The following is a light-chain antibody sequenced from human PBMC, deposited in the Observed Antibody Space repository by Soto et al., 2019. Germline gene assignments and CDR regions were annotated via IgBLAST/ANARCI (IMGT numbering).Light chain of an antibody. CDR3: QQSYRTPLT. V-gene: IGKV1-39*01. CDR1: PSIGGF. Sequence: IQMPQSPSSLSVSVGDRVTITCRASPSIGGFLNWYQQKLGKAPKLLIYAASSLQSGVPSRFSGSGSGTDCTLTTSSQQPEECATDHCQQSYRTPLTFGGGTKAEI. J-gene: IGKJ4*01. CDR2: AAS.